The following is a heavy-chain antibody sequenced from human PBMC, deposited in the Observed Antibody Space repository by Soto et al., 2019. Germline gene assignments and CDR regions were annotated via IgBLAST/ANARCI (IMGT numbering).Heavy chain of an antibody. CDR1: GFTFGGHY. J-gene: IGHJ6*02. Sequence: GGSLRLSCKASGFTFGGHYMNWIRQAPGKGLEWLAYLTSDGGYTYYADSVRGRFTIWRDNAKDSLYLQINELRADDTGVYYCAKDHHSCMSSTSCYTLRYYYGMGVWGQGTTVTVSS. V-gene: IGHV3-11*01. CDR2: LTSDGGYT. CDR3: AKDHHSCMSSTSCYTLRYYYGMGV. D-gene: IGHD2-2*02.